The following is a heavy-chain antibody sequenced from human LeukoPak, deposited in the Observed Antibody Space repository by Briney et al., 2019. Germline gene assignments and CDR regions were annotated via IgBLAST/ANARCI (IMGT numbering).Heavy chain of an antibody. CDR1: GFTFSSYW. CDR2: IYSGGST. Sequence: GGSLRLSCAASGFTFSSYWMHWVPQAPGKGLEWVSVIYSGGSTYYADSVKGRFTISRDNSKNTLYLQMNSLRAEDTAVYYCARDRRIAAAAPYYYYGMDVWGQGTTVTVSS. D-gene: IGHD6-13*01. V-gene: IGHV3-66*01. CDR3: ARDRRIAAAAPYYYYGMDV. J-gene: IGHJ6*02.